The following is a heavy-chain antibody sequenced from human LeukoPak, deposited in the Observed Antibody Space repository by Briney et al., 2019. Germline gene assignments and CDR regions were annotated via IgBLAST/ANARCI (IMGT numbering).Heavy chain of an antibody. D-gene: IGHD3-16*01. CDR3: AKDVYRNYYYYYYMDV. CDR2: IWYDGSNK. J-gene: IGHJ6*03. CDR1: GFTFSSYG. Sequence: GGSLRLSCAASGFTFSSYGMYWVRQAPGKGLEWVAVIWYDGSNKYYADSVKGRFTISRDNSKNTLYLQMNSLRAEDTAVYYCAKDVYRNYYYYYYMDVWGKGTTVTVSS. V-gene: IGHV3-33*06.